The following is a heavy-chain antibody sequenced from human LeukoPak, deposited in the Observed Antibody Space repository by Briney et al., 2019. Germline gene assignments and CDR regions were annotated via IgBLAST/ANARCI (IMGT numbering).Heavy chain of an antibody. V-gene: IGHV3-15*01. CDR1: GLTFSNAW. D-gene: IGHD2-8*01. CDR2: IQSKADGGTT. CDR3: TTDSSNGLCYYCYYYMDV. Sequence: GGSLRLSCAASGLTFSNAWMSWVRQAPGKGLEWVGRIQSKADGGTTDYATFVKGRFTISRDDSKNTLSLQMNSLKTEGTAVYYCTTDSSNGLCYYCYYYMDVWGKGTTVTVSS. J-gene: IGHJ6*03.